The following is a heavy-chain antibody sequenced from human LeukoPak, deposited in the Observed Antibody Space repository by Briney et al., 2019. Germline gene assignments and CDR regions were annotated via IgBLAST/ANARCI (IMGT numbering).Heavy chain of an antibody. D-gene: IGHD3/OR15-3a*01. Sequence: ASVKVSCKAPGGTFSSYAISWVRQAPGQGLEWMGGIIPIFGTANYAQKFQGRVTMTKDTSTSTVSMELRGLRSEDTAVYYCARSDEYDFWSDYSFPKTWFDPWGQGTLVTVSS. V-gene: IGHV1-69*05. CDR2: IIPIFGTA. CDR1: GGTFSSYA. CDR3: ARSDEYDFWSDYSFPKTWFDP. J-gene: IGHJ5*02.